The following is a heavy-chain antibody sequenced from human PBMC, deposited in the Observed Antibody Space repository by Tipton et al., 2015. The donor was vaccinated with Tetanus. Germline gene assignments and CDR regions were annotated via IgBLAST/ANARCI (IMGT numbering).Heavy chain of an antibody. CDR3: ARDSGSYGYTGY. V-gene: IGHV3-23*01. CDR2: ISGSGGST. J-gene: IGHJ4*02. CDR1: GFTFSSYA. D-gene: IGHD1-26*01. Sequence: SLRLSCAASGFTFSSYAMSWVRQAPGKGLEWVSAISGSGGSTYYADSVKGRFTISRDNAKNSLYLQMNSLRAEDTAVYYCARDSGSYGYTGYWGQGTLVTVSS.